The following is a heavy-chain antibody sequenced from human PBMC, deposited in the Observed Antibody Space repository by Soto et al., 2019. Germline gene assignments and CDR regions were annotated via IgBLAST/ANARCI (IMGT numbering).Heavy chain of an antibody. Sequence: ASVKVSCKASGYTFTSYGISWVRQAPGQGLEWMGWISAYNGNTNYAQKLQGRVTMTTDTSTSTAYMELRSLRSDDTAVYYCARIEVTMVRGVIILHWNYYMDVWGKGTTVTVSS. CDR2: ISAYNGNT. D-gene: IGHD3-10*01. CDR1: GYTFTSYG. CDR3: ARIEVTMVRGVIILHWNYYMDV. V-gene: IGHV1-18*01. J-gene: IGHJ6*03.